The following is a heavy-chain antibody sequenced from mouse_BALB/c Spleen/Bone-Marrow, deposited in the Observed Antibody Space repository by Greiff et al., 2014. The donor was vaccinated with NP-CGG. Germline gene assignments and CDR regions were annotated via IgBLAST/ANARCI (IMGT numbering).Heavy chain of an antibody. CDR3: ASPSDGNPFAY. V-gene: IGHV1S126*01. CDR1: GYSFTSYW. CDR2: IDPSDSET. J-gene: IGHJ3*01. Sequence: VQLKQSGPQLVRPGASVKISCKASGYSFTSYWMRWVKQRPGQGLEWIGMIDPSDSETRLNQKFKDKATLTVDKSSSTAYMQLSSPTSEDSAVYYCASPSDGNPFAYWGQGTLVTVSA. D-gene: IGHD2-1*01.